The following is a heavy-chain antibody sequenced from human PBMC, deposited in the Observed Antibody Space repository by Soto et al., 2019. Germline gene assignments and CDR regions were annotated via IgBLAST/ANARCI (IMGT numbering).Heavy chain of an antibody. CDR1: GGSISSHY. CDR2: LYYRGNT. V-gene: IGHV4-59*11. D-gene: IGHD1-26*01. J-gene: IGHJ6*02. Sequence: QVQLEESGPGLVKPSETLSLTCTVSGGSISSHYWSWVRQAPWKGLEWIGCLYYRGNTLYNPSLKSRGTISVDTSNNQFSLKLDSVTHADTDVYYCARDGREASGIAVWGQGTAVTVSS. CDR3: ARDGREASGIAV.